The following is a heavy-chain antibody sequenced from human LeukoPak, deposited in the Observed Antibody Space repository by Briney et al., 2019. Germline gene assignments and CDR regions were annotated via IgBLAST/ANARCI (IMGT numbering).Heavy chain of an antibody. Sequence: GGSLRLSCAASGFTFSSYEMNWVRQAPGKGLEGVSYISRSGSTIYYADPVKARFTISRDNDKNSLYLQLNSLRAEDTAVYYCARSLVVGATYPYHWGQGTLVTVSS. V-gene: IGHV3-48*03. D-gene: IGHD1-26*01. J-gene: IGHJ5*02. CDR2: ISRSGSTI. CDR3: ARSLVVGATYPYH. CDR1: GFTFSSYE.